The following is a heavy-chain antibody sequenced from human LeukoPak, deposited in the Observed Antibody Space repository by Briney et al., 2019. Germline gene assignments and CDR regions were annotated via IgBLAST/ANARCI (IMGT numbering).Heavy chain of an antibody. CDR3: ASIIAAAGKGYYGMDV. V-gene: IGHV1-2*02. Sequence: GASVKVSCKASGYTFTGYYMHWVRLAPGQGLEWMGWINPNSGGTNYAQKFQGRVTMTRDTSISTAYMELSRLRSDDTAVYYCASIIAAAGKGYYGMDVWGQGTTVTVSS. D-gene: IGHD6-13*01. CDR2: INPNSGGT. CDR1: GYTFTGYY. J-gene: IGHJ6*02.